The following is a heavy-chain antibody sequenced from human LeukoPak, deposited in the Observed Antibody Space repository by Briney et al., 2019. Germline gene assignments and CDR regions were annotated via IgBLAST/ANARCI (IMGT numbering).Heavy chain of an antibody. CDR3: ARGAYYDSSGYYPGLGYFDY. CDR1: GFTFSSYA. CDR2: ISYDGSNK. Sequence: GGSLRLSCAASGFTFSSYAMHWVRQAPGKGLEWVAVISYDGSNKYYADSVKGRFTISRDNSKNTLYLQMNSLRPEGTAVYYCARGAYYDSSGYYPGLGYFDYWGQGTLVTVSS. D-gene: IGHD3-22*01. V-gene: IGHV3-30*04. J-gene: IGHJ4*02.